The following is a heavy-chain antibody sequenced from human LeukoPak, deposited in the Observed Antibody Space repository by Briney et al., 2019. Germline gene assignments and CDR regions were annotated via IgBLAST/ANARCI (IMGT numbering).Heavy chain of an antibody. CDR2: IYYSGST. Sequence: PGGSLRLSCAASGFTFSSYGMHWVRQAPGKGLEWIGSIYYSGSTYYNPSLKSRVTISVDTSKNQFSLKLGSVTAADTAVYYCAITYYDSSGANDYWGQGTLVTVSS. CDR1: GFTFSSYG. V-gene: IGHV4-59*05. J-gene: IGHJ4*02. CDR3: AITYYDSSGANDY. D-gene: IGHD3-22*01.